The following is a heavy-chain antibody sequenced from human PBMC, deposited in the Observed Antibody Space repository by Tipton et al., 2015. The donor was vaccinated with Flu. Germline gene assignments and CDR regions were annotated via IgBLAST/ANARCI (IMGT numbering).Heavy chain of an antibody. CDR3: ARDNPLQAIDY. Sequence: SLRLSCAASGFTFSSYEMNWVRQAPGKGLEWVSYISSSGSTIYYADSVKGRFTISRDNAKNSLYLQMNSLRAEDTAVYYCARDNPLQAIDYWGQGTLVTVSS. V-gene: IGHV3-48*03. CDR2: ISSSGSTI. CDR1: GFTFSSYE. J-gene: IGHJ4*02.